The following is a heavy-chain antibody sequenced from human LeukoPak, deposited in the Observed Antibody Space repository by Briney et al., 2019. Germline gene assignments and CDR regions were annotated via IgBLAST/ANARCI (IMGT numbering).Heavy chain of an antibody. CDR2: IIPIFGTA. D-gene: IGHD6-19*01. J-gene: IGHJ4*02. CDR1: GGTFSSYA. V-gene: IGHV1-69*13. Sequence: SVKVSCKASGGTFSSYAISWVRQPPGQGLEWMGGIIPIFGTATYAQKFQGRVTITADESTSTAYMELSSLRSEDTAVYYCARVIMSSGWKRPANYFDYWGQGTLVTVSS. CDR3: ARVIMSSGWKRPANYFDY.